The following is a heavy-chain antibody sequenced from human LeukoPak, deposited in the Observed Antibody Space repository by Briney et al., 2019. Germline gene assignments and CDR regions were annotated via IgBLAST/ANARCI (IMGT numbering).Heavy chain of an antibody. J-gene: IGHJ5*02. V-gene: IGHV1-18*01. CDR1: GYTFTSYG. CDR3: ARQGRNYDFRSGYPDTNWFDP. CDR2: ISAYNGNT. D-gene: IGHD3-3*01. Sequence: ASVSVSCTASGYTFTSYGISWVRQAPGQGLEWMGWISAYNGNTNYAQKLQGRVTMTTDTSTSTAYMELRRLRSDDTAVYYCARQGRNYDFRSGYPDTNWFDPWGQGTLVTVSS.